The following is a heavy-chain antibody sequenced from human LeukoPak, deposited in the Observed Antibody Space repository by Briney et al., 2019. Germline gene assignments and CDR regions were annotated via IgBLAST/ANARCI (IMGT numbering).Heavy chain of an antibody. CDR3: ARRAIAEGFDY. Sequence: PGGSLRLSCAVSGFSSYEMNWVRQAPGKGLEWVSYISSSGRTIYYADSVKGRFTISRDSAKNSLYLQMNGLRVEDTAVYYCARRAIAEGFDYWGQGTLVTVSS. J-gene: IGHJ4*02. CDR2: ISSSGRTI. D-gene: IGHD6-13*01. V-gene: IGHV3-48*03. CDR1: GFSSYE.